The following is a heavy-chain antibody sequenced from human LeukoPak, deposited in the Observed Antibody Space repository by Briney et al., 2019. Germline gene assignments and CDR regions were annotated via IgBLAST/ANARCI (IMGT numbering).Heavy chain of an antibody. J-gene: IGHJ3*01. V-gene: IGHV3-23*01. Sequence: PGGALRVSCASSRFTFSNYALIWVRQGPVKGQEWVSAIRGSGLTTFYADPVKGRFTISRDISKNTLYLQMNTRRAEDTAGYYLARDPNGVYIGAFDFWGQETKVTVSS. CDR3: ARDPNGVYIGAFDF. D-gene: IGHD4-17*01. CDR2: IRGSGLTT. CDR1: RFTFSNYA.